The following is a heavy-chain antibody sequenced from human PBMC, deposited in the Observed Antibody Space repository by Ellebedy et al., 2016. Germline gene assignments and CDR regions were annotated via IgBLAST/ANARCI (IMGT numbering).Heavy chain of an antibody. CDR2: IKQDGSEK. CDR3: AREDYYDSSGYYYPYMDV. CDR1: GFTFSSYW. V-gene: IGHV3-7*01. J-gene: IGHJ6*03. D-gene: IGHD3-22*01. Sequence: GESLKISXAASGFTFSSYWMSWVRQAPGKGLEWVANIKQDGSEKYYVDSVKGRFTISRDNAKNSLYLQMNSLRAEDTAVYYCAREDYYDSSGYYYPYMDVWGKGTTVTVSS.